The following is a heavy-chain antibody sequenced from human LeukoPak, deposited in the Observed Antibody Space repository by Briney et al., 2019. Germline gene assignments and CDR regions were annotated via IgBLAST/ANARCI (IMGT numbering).Heavy chain of an antibody. D-gene: IGHD3-10*01. V-gene: IGHV3-23*01. Sequence: GGSLRLSCAASGFTFSSYAMSWVRQAPGKGLEWVSAISGSGGSTYYADSVKGCFTISRDNSKNTLYLQMNSLRAEDTAVYYCAKLLWGVTTHFDYWGQGTLVTISS. CDR1: GFTFSSYA. CDR3: AKLLWGVTTHFDY. J-gene: IGHJ4*02. CDR2: ISGSGGST.